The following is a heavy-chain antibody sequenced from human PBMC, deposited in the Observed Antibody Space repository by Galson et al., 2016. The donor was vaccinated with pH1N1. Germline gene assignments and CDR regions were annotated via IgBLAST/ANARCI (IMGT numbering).Heavy chain of an antibody. D-gene: IGHD5-12*01. CDR2: INEDGSKI. J-gene: IGHJ4*02. CDR3: ARSIGNIGAH. V-gene: IGHV3-7*01. CDR1: GFSLSSFW. Sequence: SLRLSCAASGFSLSSFWMTWVRQAPEKGLEWVANINEDGSKIYYVGSVKGRFTISRDNAKNSLYLQMNSLRAEDTAVYYCARSIGNIGAHWGQATLVTVSS.